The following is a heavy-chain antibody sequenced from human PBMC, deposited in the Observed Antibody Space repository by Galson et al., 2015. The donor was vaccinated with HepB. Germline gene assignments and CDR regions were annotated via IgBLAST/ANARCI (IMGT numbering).Heavy chain of an antibody. CDR2: ISGGGGHT. CDR1: GFTFTTYT. J-gene: IGHJ4*02. CDR3: AKDGPPSFIPHFFDS. D-gene: IGHD2-21*01. V-gene: IGHV3-23*01. Sequence: SLRLSCATSGFTFTTYTMSWVRQAPGKGLEWVSSISGGGGHTYYADSVKGRFTISKDRSRNTVSLQMNRLTAEDTAVYYCAKDGPPSFIPHFFDSRGQGTLVTVSS.